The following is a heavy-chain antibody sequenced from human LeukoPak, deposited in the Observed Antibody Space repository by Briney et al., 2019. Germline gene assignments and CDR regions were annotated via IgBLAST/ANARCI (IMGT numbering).Heavy chain of an antibody. V-gene: IGHV4-59*01. Sequence: SETLSLTCTVSGGSINSYYWSWIRQPPGKGLEWIGYIYYSGSTNYNPSLKGRVTISVDTSKNQFSLKLSSVTAADTAVYYCARLLRDWYFDLWGRGTLVTVSS. CDR2: IYYSGST. CDR1: GGSINSYY. J-gene: IGHJ2*01. CDR3: ARLLRDWYFDL. D-gene: IGHD2-15*01.